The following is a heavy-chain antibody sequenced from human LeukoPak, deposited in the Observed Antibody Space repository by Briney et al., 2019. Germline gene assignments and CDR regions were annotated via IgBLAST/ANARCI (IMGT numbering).Heavy chain of an antibody. CDR2: IKGDGIST. CDR1: GFDFSSNW. CDR3: AKDHYWSIDY. D-gene: IGHD3-3*01. J-gene: IGHJ4*02. Sequence: GGSLRLSCAASGFDFSSNWMRWVRHAPGQGLVWVSRIKGDGISTNYADSVKGRFTISRDIAKNTLYLQMNSLRAEDTGVYYCAKDHYWSIDYWGRGTLVTVSS. V-gene: IGHV3-74*01.